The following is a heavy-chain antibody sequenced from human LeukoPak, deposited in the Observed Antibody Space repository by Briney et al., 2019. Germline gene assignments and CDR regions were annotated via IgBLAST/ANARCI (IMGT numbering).Heavy chain of an antibody. CDR1: GFSFSECS. V-gene: IGHV3-7*01. J-gene: IGHJ4*02. CDR2: INEVGSKT. D-gene: IGHD1-26*01. Sequence: PGGSLRVSCAGSGFSFSECSLSWVRQAPGKGLEWVATINEVGSKTYYDDSVKGRFTISRDNAKNSLYLEMSSLRAEDTAVYYCARLLGTVTTFDYWGQGTLVTVSS. CDR3: ARLLGTVTTFDY.